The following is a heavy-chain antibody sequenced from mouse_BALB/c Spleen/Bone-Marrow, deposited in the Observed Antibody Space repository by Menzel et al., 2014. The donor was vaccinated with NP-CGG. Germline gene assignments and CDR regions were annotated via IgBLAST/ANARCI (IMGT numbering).Heavy chain of an antibody. Sequence: QVQLPQSGAELVKPGASVKLSCKASGYTFTSYWMHWVKQRPGQGLEWIGEIIPSNGRTNYNEKFKSKATLTVDKSSNTAYMQLSILTSEDSAVYYCARWLLQYFDVWGAGTTVTVSS. CDR3: ARWLLQYFDV. V-gene: IGHV1S81*02. J-gene: IGHJ1*01. CDR2: IIPSNGRT. D-gene: IGHD2-3*01. CDR1: GYTFTSYW.